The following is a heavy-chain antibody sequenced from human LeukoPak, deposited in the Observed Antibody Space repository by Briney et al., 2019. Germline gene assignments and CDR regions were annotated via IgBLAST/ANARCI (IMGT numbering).Heavy chain of an antibody. CDR3: ARGYSGSYDPGY. Sequence: ASVKVSCKASGYTFTGYYMHWVRQAPGQRLEWMGWINAGNGNTKYSQKFQGRVTIARDTSASTAYMEPSSLRSEDTAVYYCARGYSGSYDPGYWGQGTLVTVSS. CDR1: GYTFTGYY. CDR2: INAGNGNT. J-gene: IGHJ4*02. V-gene: IGHV1/OR15-3*02. D-gene: IGHD1-26*01.